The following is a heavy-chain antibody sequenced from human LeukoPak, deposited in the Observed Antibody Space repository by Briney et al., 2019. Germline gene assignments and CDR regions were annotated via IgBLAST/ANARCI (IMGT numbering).Heavy chain of an antibody. D-gene: IGHD3-10*01. V-gene: IGHV3-23*01. J-gene: IGHJ4*02. CDR3: AKDRVDGSGSQFDS. CDR2: ITGSGALT. Sequence: GGSLRLSCAASGFTLSNYAMTWDRQAPGKGLEWVSSITGSGALTYYADSVKGRFTISKDNAMDTLFLQMNSLRADDTAVYYCAKDRVDGSGSQFDSWGQGSLVTVSS. CDR1: GFTLSNYA.